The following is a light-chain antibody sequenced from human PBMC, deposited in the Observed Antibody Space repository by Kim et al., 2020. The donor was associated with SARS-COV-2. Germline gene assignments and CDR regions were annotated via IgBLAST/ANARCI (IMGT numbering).Light chain of an antibody. V-gene: IGLV3-21*04. CDR3: HVWDGTADQGV. Sequence: APGKTATITCGGNNSGSKSVHWYQQKPGQAPVLAIYYDSDRPSGIPERFSGSNSDNTAALTIARVEAGDEADYYCHVWDGTADQGVFGGGTQLTVL. CDR1: NSGSKS. J-gene: IGLJ3*02. CDR2: YDS.